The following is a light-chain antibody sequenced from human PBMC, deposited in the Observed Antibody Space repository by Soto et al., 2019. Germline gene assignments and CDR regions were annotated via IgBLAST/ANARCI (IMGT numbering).Light chain of an antibody. CDR2: DAS. CDR3: QQRSDWPST. V-gene: IGKV3-11*01. J-gene: IGKJ4*01. Sequence: EIVLTQSPATLSLSPGEKATLSCRASQRVSRYLAWYQQKPGQAPRVLIYDASNRATGIPARFSGSGSGTDFTLTISSLEPEDFAVYYCQQRSDWPSTFGGGTKVQIK. CDR1: QRVSRY.